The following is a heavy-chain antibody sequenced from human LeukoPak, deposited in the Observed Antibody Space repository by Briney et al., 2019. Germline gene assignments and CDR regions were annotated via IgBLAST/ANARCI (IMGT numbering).Heavy chain of an antibody. CDR3: ARLWFGNGRTFDP. CDR1: GGSIISSNYY. J-gene: IGHJ5*02. Sequence: SETLSLTCTVSGGSIISSNYYWAWIRQPPGKELEWLATVYNSGTTYYTPSLKSRATISVDTSKDQFSLKLDSVTAADTAPYYCARLWFGNGRTFDPWGQGTLVTVSS. D-gene: IGHD3-10*01. CDR2: VYNSGTT. V-gene: IGHV4-39*01.